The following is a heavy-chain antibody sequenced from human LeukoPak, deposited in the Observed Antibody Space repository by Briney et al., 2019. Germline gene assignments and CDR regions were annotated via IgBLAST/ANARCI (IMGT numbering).Heavy chain of an antibody. V-gene: IGHV1-69*04. CDR1: GGTSNSHA. J-gene: IGHJ4*02. CDR2: IIPNLGTT. CDR3: ATTNDGGGYQWGDFFDF. D-gene: IGHD3-22*01. Sequence: SVKVSCKASGGTSNSHAISWVRQAPGQGLEWMGRIIPNLGTTNRAQNFQDRVTLTADKPTNTAYMELTSLTSDDTAVYYCATTNDGGGYQWGDFFDFWGQGTLVTVSS.